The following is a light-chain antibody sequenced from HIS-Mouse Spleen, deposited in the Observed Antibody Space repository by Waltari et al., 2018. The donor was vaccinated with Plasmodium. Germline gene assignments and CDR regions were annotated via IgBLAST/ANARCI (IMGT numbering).Light chain of an antibody. CDR2: AAS. J-gene: IGKJ1*01. CDR3: QQSYSTWT. V-gene: IGKV1-39*01. CDR1: QSISSY. Sequence: DIHMTQSTSSLSASVAARVTITCRASQSISSYLNWYQQKSGKAPKLLIYAASSLQSGVPSRFSGSGSGTDFTLTISSLQPEDFATYYCQQSYSTWTFGQGTKVEIK.